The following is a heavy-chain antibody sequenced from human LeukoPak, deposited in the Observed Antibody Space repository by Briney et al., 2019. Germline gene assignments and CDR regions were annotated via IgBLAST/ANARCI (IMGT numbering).Heavy chain of an antibody. J-gene: IGHJ4*02. Sequence: SETLSLTCTVSSDSISSYHWSWIRQPPGKGLEWIGYISYSGSTNYNPSLKSRVTISVDTSENQFSLKVCSVTAAATAVYYCARVGRGEYVWGSFSFGYRGPGTLVTVSS. CDR1: SDSISSYH. CDR2: ISYSGST. CDR3: ARVGRGEYVWGSFSFGY. V-gene: IGHV4-59*01. D-gene: IGHD3-16*01.